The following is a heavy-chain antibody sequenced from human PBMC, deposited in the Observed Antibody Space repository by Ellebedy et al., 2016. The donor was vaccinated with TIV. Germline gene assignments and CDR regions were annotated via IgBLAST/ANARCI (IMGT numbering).Heavy chain of an antibody. Sequence: ASVKVSCKASGGTFSNYAVSWVRQAPGQGLEWMGWINPDSGGTNLAQKFQGRVTMTRDTSINTAYMQLSRLESDDTAVYYCARVRRGSSGMDVWGQGTTVTVS. J-gene: IGHJ6*02. V-gene: IGHV1-2*02. CDR3: ARVRRGSSGMDV. CDR1: GGTFSNYA. CDR2: INPDSGGT. D-gene: IGHD6-13*01.